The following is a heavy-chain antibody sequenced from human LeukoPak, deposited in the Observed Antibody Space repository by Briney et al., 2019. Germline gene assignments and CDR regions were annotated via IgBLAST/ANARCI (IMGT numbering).Heavy chain of an antibody. J-gene: IGHJ6*02. CDR3: ARGGYSYGPTRDYYYYGMDV. CDR2: IIPIFGTA. CDR1: GGTFSSYA. D-gene: IGHD5-18*01. Sequence: ASVNVSCKASGGTFSSYAISWVRQAPGQGLEWMGGIIPIFGTANYAQKFQGRVTITADESTSTAYMELSSLRSEDTAVYYCARGGYSYGPTRDYYYYGMDVWGQGTTVTVSS. V-gene: IGHV1-69*13.